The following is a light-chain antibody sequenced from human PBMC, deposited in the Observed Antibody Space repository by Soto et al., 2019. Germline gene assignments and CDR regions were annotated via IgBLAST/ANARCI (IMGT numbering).Light chain of an antibody. J-gene: IGKJ5*01. V-gene: IGKV3D-15*01. Sequence: EIVLTQSPDTLSVSPGERATLSCRARQSVRSNLAWYQQKPGQAPRLLIYDASTRATGIPARFSGSGSGTEFILTISSLQSEDFGVYYCQQYNNWPPITFGQGTRLEIK. CDR2: DAS. CDR3: QQYNNWPPIT. CDR1: QSVRSN.